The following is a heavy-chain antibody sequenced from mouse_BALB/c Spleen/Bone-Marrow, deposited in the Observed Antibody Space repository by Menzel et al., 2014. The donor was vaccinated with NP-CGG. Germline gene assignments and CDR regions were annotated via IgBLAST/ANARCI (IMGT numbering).Heavy chain of an antibody. CDR3: ASKKNYYAMDY. CDR1: GFNIKDTY. CDR2: IDPANGYT. Sequence: VQLQQSGAELVKPGASVKLSCTASGFNIKDTYMHWVKQRPEQGLEWIGRIDPANGYTNYAPKLQGKATITADTSSNTAYLQLSSLTSEDTAVYYCASKKNYYAMDYWGQGTSVTVSS. J-gene: IGHJ4*01. V-gene: IGHV14-3*02.